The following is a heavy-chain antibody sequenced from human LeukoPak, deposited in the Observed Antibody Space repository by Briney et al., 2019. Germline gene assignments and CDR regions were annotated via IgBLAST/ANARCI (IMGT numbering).Heavy chain of an antibody. Sequence: GALRLFCSASGLSFRTYSMNWVRQAPGKGLQWVSYISSGSSAVYYTDSVKGRFTITRDDAKNSVYLQMNSLRTEDTAVYYCGTGDPRFDYWGQGILVTVSS. D-gene: IGHD7-27*01. J-gene: IGHJ4*02. CDR2: ISSGSSAV. CDR1: GLSFRTYS. CDR3: GTGDPRFDY. V-gene: IGHV3-48*01.